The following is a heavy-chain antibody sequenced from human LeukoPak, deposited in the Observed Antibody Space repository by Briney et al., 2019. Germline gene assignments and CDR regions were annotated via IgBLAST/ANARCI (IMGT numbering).Heavy chain of an antibody. V-gene: IGHV3-30*04. J-gene: IGHJ5*02. CDR1: GFTFSSYA. Sequence: PGRSLRLSCAASGFTFSSYAMHWVRQAPGKGLEWVAVISYDGSNKYYADSVKGRFTISRDNSKNTLYLQMNSLRAEGTAVYYCARVHGSGSPWGQGTLVTVSS. D-gene: IGHD3-10*01. CDR2: ISYDGSNK. CDR3: ARVHGSGSP.